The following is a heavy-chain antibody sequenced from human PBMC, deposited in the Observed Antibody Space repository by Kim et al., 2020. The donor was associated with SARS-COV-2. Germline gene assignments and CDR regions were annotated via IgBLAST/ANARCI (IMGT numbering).Heavy chain of an antibody. CDR2: ISAYNGNT. D-gene: IGHD3-10*02. CDR3: ARADSGWGTTPTMYYFDY. Sequence: ASVKVSCKASGYTFTSYGISWVRQAPGQGLEWMGWISAYNGNTNYAQKLQGRVTMTTDTSTSTAYMELRSRRSDDTAVYYCARADSGWGTTPTMYYFDYWGQGTLVTVSS. CDR1: GYTFTSYG. J-gene: IGHJ4*02. V-gene: IGHV1-18*04.